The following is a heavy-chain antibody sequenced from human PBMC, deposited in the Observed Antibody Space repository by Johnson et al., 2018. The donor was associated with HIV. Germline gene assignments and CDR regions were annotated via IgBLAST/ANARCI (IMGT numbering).Heavy chain of an antibody. CDR2: IYSGGST. Sequence: VQLVESGGGLVQPGGSLRLSCAASGFTVSSNYMSWVRQAPGKGLEWVSVIYSGGSTYYADSVKGRFTISRDNSKNTLYLQMNSLRAEDTALYYCARVDYDSSGYYWYAFDIWGQGTMVTVSS. D-gene: IGHD3-22*01. CDR3: ARVDYDSSGYYWYAFDI. V-gene: IGHV3-66*01. J-gene: IGHJ3*02. CDR1: GFTVSSNY.